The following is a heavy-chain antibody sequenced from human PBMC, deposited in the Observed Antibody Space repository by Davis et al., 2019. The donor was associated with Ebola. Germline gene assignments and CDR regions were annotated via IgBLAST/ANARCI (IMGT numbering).Heavy chain of an antibody. CDR3: ARPMRDTPPRVDAFDI. J-gene: IGHJ3*02. CDR1: GGSISSSNW. CDR2: IYHSGST. D-gene: IGHD5-18*01. V-gene: IGHV4-4*02. Sequence: PGGSLRLSCAVSGGSISSSNWWSWVRQPPGKGLEWIGEIYHSGSTNYNPSLKSRVTISVDKSKNQFSLKLSSVTAADTAVYYCARPMRDTPPRVDAFDIWGQGTMVTVSS.